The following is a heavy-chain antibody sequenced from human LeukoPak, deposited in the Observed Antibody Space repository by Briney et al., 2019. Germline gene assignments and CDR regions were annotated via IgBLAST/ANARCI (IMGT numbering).Heavy chain of an antibody. CDR1: GFTFSSYS. CDR2: ISSSSSYI. D-gene: IGHD2-15*01. J-gene: IGHJ4*02. V-gene: IGHV3-21*01. Sequence: GGSLRLSWAASGFTFSSYSMNWVRQAPGKGLEWVSSISSSSSYIYYADSVKGRFTISRDNAKNSLYLQMNSLRAEDTAVYYCARDLPRVVAASLDYWGQGTLVTVSS. CDR3: ARDLPRVVAASLDY.